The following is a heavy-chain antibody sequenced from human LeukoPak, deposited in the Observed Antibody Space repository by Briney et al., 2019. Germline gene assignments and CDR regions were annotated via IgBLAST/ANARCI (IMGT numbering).Heavy chain of an antibody. Sequence: SETLSLTCTVSGGSISSGDYYWSWIRQPPGKGLEWIGYTYYSGSTYYNPSLKSRATISVDTSKNQFSLKLTSVTAADTAVYYCARPYYYDSRIDPWGQGTLITVSS. V-gene: IGHV4-30-4*01. CDR3: ARPYYYDSRIDP. D-gene: IGHD3-22*01. CDR1: GGSISSGDYY. J-gene: IGHJ5*02. CDR2: TYYSGST.